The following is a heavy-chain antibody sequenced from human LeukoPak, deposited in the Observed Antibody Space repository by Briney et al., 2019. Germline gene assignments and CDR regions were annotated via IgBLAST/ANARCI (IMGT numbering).Heavy chain of an antibody. J-gene: IGHJ6*03. D-gene: IGHD2-8*01. CDR3: ASSGQCTNGLCRDVGYMDV. CDR2: IYHSGST. CDR1: GGSISSSYW. Sequence: SSETLSLTCAVSGGSISSSYWWSWIRQPPGKGLEWIGEIYHSGSTNYNLSLKSRVTISVDKSKNQFSLKLNSVTAADTAVYYCASSGQCTNGLCRDVGYMDVWGKGTTVTVSS. V-gene: IGHV4-4*02.